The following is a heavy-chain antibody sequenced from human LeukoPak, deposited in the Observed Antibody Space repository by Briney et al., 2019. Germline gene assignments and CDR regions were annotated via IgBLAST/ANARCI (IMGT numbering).Heavy chain of an antibody. CDR2: IGTAGDT. CDR1: GFTFSSYD. D-gene: IGHD3-22*01. J-gene: IGHJ4*02. CDR3: ARGPHYYDSSGPPDY. V-gene: IGHV3-13*01. Sequence: GGSLRLSCAASGFTFSSYDMHWVRQATGKGLEWVSAIGTAGDTYYPGSVKGRFTISRENAKNSLYLQMNSLRAGDTAVYYCARGPHYYDSSGPPDYWGQGTLVTVSS.